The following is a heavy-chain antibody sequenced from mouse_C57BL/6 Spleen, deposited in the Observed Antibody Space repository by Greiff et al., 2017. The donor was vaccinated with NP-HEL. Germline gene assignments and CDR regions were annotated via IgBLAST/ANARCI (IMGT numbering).Heavy chain of an antibody. CDR1: GYTFTSYW. CDR2: IDPSDSYT. CDR3: ARRMRITTVVATDYAMDY. Sequence: QVHVKQPGAELVMPGASVKLSCKASGYTFTSYWMHWVKQRPGQGLEWIGEIDPSDSYTNYNQKFKGQSTLTVDKSSSTAYMQLSILTSEYSAVYYCARRMRITTVVATDYAMDYWGQGTSVTVSS. J-gene: IGHJ4*01. V-gene: IGHV1-69*01. D-gene: IGHD1-1*01.